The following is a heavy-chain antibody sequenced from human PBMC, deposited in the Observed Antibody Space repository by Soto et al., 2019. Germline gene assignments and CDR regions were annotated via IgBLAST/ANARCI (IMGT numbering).Heavy chain of an antibody. V-gene: IGHV3-21*01. Sequence: PGGSLRLCCADSGVTCSRYYTNWVRQAPGRGLVWVSSISTTSTYTHYADSLKGRFTISRDNAKKLLYLQMDSLRAEDTAVYYCARDDGLSSTNVKAFDIWGQGTKVTVSS. D-gene: IGHD2-2*01. CDR1: GVTCSRYY. CDR3: ARDDGLSSTNVKAFDI. CDR2: ISTTSTYT. J-gene: IGHJ3*02.